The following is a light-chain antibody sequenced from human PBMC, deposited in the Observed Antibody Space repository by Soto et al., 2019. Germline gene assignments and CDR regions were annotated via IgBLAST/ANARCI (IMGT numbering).Light chain of an antibody. CDR2: EVS. J-gene: IGLJ2*01. Sequence: QSALTQPASVSGSPGQSITISCTGTSGDIGSYNRVSWYQQHPGKAPKLIIYEVSNRPSGVSSRFSGSKSGNTASLTISGLQAEDEADYYCSSYINSITFVVFGGGTKVTVL. V-gene: IGLV2-14*01. CDR1: SGDIGSYNR. CDR3: SSYINSITFVV.